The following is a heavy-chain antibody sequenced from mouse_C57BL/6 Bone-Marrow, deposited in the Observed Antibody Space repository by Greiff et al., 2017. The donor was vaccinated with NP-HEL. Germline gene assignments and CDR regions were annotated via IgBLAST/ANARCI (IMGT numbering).Heavy chain of an antibody. Sequence: EVQLVESGGGLVKPGGSLKLSCAASGFTFSDYGMHWVRQAPEKGLEWVAYISSGSSTIYSADTVKGRCTISRDNAKNTLFLQMTSLRSEDTAMYYCARGAYEALYFDYWGQGTTLTVSS. D-gene: IGHD6-5*01. CDR2: ISSGSSTI. CDR3: ARGAYEALYFDY. V-gene: IGHV5-17*01. J-gene: IGHJ2*01. CDR1: GFTFSDYG.